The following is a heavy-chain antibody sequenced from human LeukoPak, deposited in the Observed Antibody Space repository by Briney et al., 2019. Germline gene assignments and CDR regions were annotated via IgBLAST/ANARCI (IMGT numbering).Heavy chain of an antibody. CDR1: GGAFSNYF. CDR3: ARGQYCSTTTCYSARRYFDF. CDR2: INDSGST. J-gene: IGHJ4*02. D-gene: IGHD2-2*01. Sequence: PSETLSLTCAVSGGAFSNYFWTWMRQPPGKGLEWIAEINDSGSTNSNSSLRSRVAISLDTSKNQFSLRPTSVTAADTAVYYCARGQYCSTTTCYSARRYFDFWGQGTLVTVSS. V-gene: IGHV4-34*01.